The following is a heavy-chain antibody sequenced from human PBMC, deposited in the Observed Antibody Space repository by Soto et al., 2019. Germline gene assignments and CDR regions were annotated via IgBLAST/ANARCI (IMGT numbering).Heavy chain of an antibody. CDR1: GYTFTNYW. V-gene: IGHV5-10-1*01. Sequence: PGESLKISCKGSGYTFTNYWISWVRQVPGKGLEWKGRIDPSDSYTNYSPSFQGHVTISADKSISTAYLQWSSLKASDTAMYYCAKTYYYDSAGYYAPFDPWGQGTLVTVSS. CDR2: IDPSDSYT. D-gene: IGHD3-22*01. J-gene: IGHJ5*02. CDR3: AKTYYYDSAGYYAPFDP.